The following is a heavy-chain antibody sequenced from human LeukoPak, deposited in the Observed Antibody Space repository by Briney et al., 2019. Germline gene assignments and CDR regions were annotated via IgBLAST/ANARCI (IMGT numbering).Heavy chain of an antibody. CDR2: ISWNGGST. J-gene: IGHJ4*02. CDR3: ARESGSYSTYFDF. D-gene: IGHD1-26*01. V-gene: IGHV3-20*04. Sequence: GGSLRLSCAASGFNFDDYGMTWVRQAPGEGLEWVSGISWNGGSTGYVDSVKGRFTISRDNAKNSLYLQMNSLRGEDTALYYCARESGSYSTYFDFWGQGTLVTVSS. CDR1: GFNFDDYG.